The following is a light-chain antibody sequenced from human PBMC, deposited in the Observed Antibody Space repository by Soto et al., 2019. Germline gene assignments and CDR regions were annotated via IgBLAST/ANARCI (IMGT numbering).Light chain of an antibody. CDR1: QSVSSSY. CDR2: GAS. V-gene: IGKV3-20*01. J-gene: IGKJ4*01. Sequence: EIVLTQSPGTLSLSPGERATLSCRASQSVSSSYLAWYQQKPDQAPRLLIYGASSRATGIPDRFSGSGSGTDFTLTISRLEPEDFAVYYCQQYGSSPRLTFGGGTKVEIQ. CDR3: QQYGSSPRLT.